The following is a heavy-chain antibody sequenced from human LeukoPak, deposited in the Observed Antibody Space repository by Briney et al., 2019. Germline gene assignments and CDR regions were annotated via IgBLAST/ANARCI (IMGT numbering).Heavy chain of an antibody. CDR3: AKGGCSSTSCSLGH. CDR1: DFTFSSYA. V-gene: IGHV3-23*01. CDR2: ISSSGGST. D-gene: IGHD2-2*01. J-gene: IGHJ4*02. Sequence: PGGSLRLSCAASDFTFSSYAMSWVRQAPGKGLEWVSAISSSGGSTYYAGSVKGRFTISRHNSMNTLYLQMNRLRAEDTAVYYCAKGGCSSTSCSLGHWGQGTLVTVSS.